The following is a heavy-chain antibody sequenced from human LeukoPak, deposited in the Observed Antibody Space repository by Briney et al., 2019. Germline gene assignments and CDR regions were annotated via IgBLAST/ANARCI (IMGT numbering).Heavy chain of an antibody. Sequence: TSGTLSLTCAVSGGSISSNNWWGWVRQPPGKDLEWIGEIYHSGSPNYNPSLKSRVTISVDKSRNHFSLNLSSVTAADTAVYYCARVNINNWHSCDYWGQGTLVTVSS. CDR2: IYHSGSP. CDR1: GGSISSNNW. V-gene: IGHV4-4*02. J-gene: IGHJ4*02. CDR3: ARVNINNWHSCDY. D-gene: IGHD1-1*01.